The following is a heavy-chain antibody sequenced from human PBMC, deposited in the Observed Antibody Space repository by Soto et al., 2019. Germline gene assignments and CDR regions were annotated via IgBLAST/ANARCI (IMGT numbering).Heavy chain of an antibody. CDR2: IYYSGST. V-gene: IGHV4-59*01. J-gene: IGHJ6*02. CDR1: GGSISSYY. CDR3: ASQYVVDTARVTWSSGYYYGMDV. D-gene: IGHD5-18*01. Sequence: TSETLSLTCTVSGGSISSYYWSWIRQPPGKGLEWIGYIYYSGSTNYNPSLKSRVTISVDTSKNQFSLKLSSVTAADTAVYYCASQYVVDTARVTWSSGYYYGMDVWGQGTTVTVSS.